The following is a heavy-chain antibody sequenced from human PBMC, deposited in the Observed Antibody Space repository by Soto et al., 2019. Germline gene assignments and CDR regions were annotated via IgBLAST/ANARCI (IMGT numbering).Heavy chain of an antibody. V-gene: IGHV4-34*01. CDR3: ARSGYCSSTSCDESRYYYMDV. CDR1: GESFSGFH. Sequence: SETLSLTCTVYGESFSGFHWSWIRQPPGKGLEWIGEINHSGSTTYNPSLKSRVTISVDTSKNQFSLKLSSVTAADTAVYYCARSGYCSSTSCDESRYYYMDVWGKGTTVTVSS. D-gene: IGHD2-2*01. J-gene: IGHJ6*03. CDR2: INHSGST.